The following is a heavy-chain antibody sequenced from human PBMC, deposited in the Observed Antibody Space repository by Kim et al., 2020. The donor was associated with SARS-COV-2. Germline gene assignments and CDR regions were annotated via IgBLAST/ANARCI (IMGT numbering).Heavy chain of an antibody. CDR3: ARRARKFDY. CDR2: ISDSGTT. CDR1: GGSISGYY. V-gene: IGHV4-59*08. J-gene: IGHJ4*02. Sequence: SETLSLTCTVSGGSISGYYWSWIRQPPGKGLEWIGYISDSGTTNYNPSLKSRVTISVDTSKKQFSLKLTSVTAADTAVYYCARRARKFDYWGQGTLVTVS. D-gene: IGHD6-6*01.